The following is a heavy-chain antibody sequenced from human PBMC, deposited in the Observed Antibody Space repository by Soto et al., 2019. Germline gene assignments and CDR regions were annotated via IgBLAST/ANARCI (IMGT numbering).Heavy chain of an antibody. CDR1: GYTLTSYS. D-gene: IGHD6-13*01. CDR3: ARDTGRSWYGGHFDS. V-gene: IGHV1-18*01. CDR2: ISGNNANT. J-gene: IGHJ4*02. Sequence: QVQLVQSGAEVKKPGASVKVSCKASGYTLTSYSISWVRQAPGQGLEWMGWISGNNANTNYAQKVQDRVTMTTDTSTSTAYMEPRSLGSDDTAVYYGARDTGRSWYGGHFDSWGQGTLVTVSS.